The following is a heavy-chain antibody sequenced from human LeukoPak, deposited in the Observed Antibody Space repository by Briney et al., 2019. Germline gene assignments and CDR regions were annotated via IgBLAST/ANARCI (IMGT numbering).Heavy chain of an antibody. CDR2: IYTSGST. J-gene: IGHJ4*02. Sequence: PSETLSLTCTVSDGSISSGSYYWSWIRQPAGKGLEWIGRIYTSGSTNYNPSLKSRVTISVDTSKNQFSLKLSSVTAADTAVYYCARDYHYYDSSGYYYGGYYFDYWGQGTLVTVSS. D-gene: IGHD3-22*01. V-gene: IGHV4-61*02. CDR3: ARDYHYYDSSGYYYGGYYFDY. CDR1: DGSISSGSYY.